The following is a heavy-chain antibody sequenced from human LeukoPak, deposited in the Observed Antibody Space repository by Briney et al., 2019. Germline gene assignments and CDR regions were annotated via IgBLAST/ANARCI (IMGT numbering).Heavy chain of an antibody. CDR2: IYYSGST. CDR1: GGSISSHY. V-gene: IGHV4-59*11. CDR3: ARGSTYYYDSSARDAFDI. Sequence: SETLSLTCTVSGGSISSHYWSWIRQPPGEGLEWIGYIYYSGSTNYNPSLKSRVTISVDTSKNQFSLKLSSVTAADTAVYYCARGSTYYYDSSARDAFDIWGQGTMVTVSS. D-gene: IGHD3-22*01. J-gene: IGHJ3*02.